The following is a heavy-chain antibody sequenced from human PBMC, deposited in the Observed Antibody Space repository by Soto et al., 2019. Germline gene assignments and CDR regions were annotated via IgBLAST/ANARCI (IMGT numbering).Heavy chain of an antibody. CDR2: IDPSDSYT. J-gene: IGHJ4*02. CDR3: ASRGPGYSSGWYS. D-gene: IGHD6-19*01. Sequence: PGESLKISCKGSGYSFTSYWISWVRQMPGKGLEWMGRIDPSDSYTNYSPSFQGHVTISADKSISTAYLQWSSLKASDTAMYYCASRGPGYSSGWYSWGQGTLVTVSS. CDR1: GYSFTSYW. V-gene: IGHV5-10-1*01.